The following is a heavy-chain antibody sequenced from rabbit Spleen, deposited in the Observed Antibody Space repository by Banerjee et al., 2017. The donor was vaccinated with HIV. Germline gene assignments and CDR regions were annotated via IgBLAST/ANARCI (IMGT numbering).Heavy chain of an antibody. CDR3: ARDLAGVVGWNFGL. CDR2: INTGDASI. J-gene: IGHJ4*01. V-gene: IGHV1S45*01. Sequence: QEQLEESGGGLVKPGASLTLTCKASGFTLSSIYWACWVRQAPGKGLEWIACINTGDASIYYAKWAKGRFTISKTSSTTMTLQMTSLTAADTATYFCARDLAGVVGWNFGLWGQGTLVTVS. CDR1: GFTLSSIYW. D-gene: IGHD4-1*01.